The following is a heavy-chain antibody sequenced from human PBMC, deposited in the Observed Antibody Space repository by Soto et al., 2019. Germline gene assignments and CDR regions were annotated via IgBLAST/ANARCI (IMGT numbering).Heavy chain of an antibody. J-gene: IGHJ4*02. V-gene: IGHV1-18*04. Sequence: ASVKVSCNASGYTFTSYGICWVRQAPGPGNELMGWISAYNGNTNYAQQLQGRVTMTTDTSTSTAYTELRSPRTDDTTVYYCARDHCNSTSCSYKNFDYWGQGTLVTVSS. CDR1: GYTFTSYG. CDR3: ARDHCNSTSCSYKNFDY. CDR2: ISAYNGNT. D-gene: IGHD2-2*01.